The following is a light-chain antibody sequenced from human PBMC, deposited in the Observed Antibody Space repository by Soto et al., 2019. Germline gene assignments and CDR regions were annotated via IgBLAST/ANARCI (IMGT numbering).Light chain of an antibody. V-gene: IGKV3-20*01. J-gene: IGKJ4*01. CDR2: DAS. Sequence: EIVLTQSPGTLSLSPGDRATLSCRTSQSVSSSYLAWYQQKPGQAPRLLIYDASKRATGVPDRFSGSGSGTDFTLTVSRLEPEDFAVFYCHQYAYSPLTFGGGTKVEIK. CDR3: HQYAYSPLT. CDR1: QSVSSSY.